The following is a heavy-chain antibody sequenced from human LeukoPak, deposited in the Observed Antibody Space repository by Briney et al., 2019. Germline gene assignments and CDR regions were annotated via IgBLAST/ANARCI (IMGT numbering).Heavy chain of an antibody. J-gene: IGHJ6*02. CDR3: ASRNAGHLGYGMDV. V-gene: IGHV3-33*03. CDR1: GFTFRSYG. CDR2: TWYDGSNK. Sequence: GGSLRLSCAASGFTFRSYGIHWVRQAPGKGLEWVTGTWYDGSNKYYADSVKGRFTISRDNAKKSLYLQMNSLRADDTAVYYCASRNAGHLGYGMDVWGQGTTVTVSS. D-gene: IGHD3-3*01.